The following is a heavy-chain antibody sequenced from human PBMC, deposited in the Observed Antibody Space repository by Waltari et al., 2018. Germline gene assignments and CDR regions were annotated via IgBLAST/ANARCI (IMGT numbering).Heavy chain of an antibody. CDR2: IYYSWST. Sequence: QVQLQESGPGLVKPSETLSLTCTVSGGSISSHYWSWIRQPPGKGLEWIGYIYYSWSTNYNPALKRRVTISVDTSKNQFSLKLSSVTAADTAVYYCARVDYYDSSGYYDYWGQGTLVTVSS. D-gene: IGHD3-22*01. V-gene: IGHV4-59*11. J-gene: IGHJ4*02. CDR1: GGSISSHY. CDR3: ARVDYYDSSGYYDY.